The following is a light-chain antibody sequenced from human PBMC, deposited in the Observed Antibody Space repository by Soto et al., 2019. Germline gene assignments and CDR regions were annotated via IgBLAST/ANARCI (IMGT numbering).Light chain of an antibody. J-gene: IGKJ2*02. CDR1: QSISTY. V-gene: IGKV1-39*01. CDR2: AAS. Sequence: DIQMTQPPSSLSASVGDRVTITCRASQSISTYLNWYQQKVGKAPKLLIYAASSLQRGVPSRFSGSGSGTDFALTIGSLQAEDCATYYCQQSFSTPRTFGQGTKLEIK. CDR3: QQSFSTPRT.